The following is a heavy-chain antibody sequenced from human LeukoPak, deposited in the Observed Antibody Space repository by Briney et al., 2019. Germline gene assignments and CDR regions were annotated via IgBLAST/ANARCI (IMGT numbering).Heavy chain of an antibody. D-gene: IGHD6-25*01. CDR2: IKSDGSTT. CDR3: VTVGERLLADY. J-gene: IGHJ4*02. Sequence: GGSLRLSCAASGFTFSSYWMHWVRQAPGKGLVWVARIKSDGSTTIYADSVKGRFTISRDNAKNTLYLQMNSLRAEDTAVYYCVTVGERLLADYWGQGTLVTVSS. CDR1: GFTFSSYW. V-gene: IGHV3-74*01.